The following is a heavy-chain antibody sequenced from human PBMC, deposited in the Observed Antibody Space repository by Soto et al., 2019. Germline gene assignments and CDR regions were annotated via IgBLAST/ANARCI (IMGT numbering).Heavy chain of an antibody. V-gene: IGHV1-69*13. CDR3: ARGFGQLWLLGGMDV. Sequence: GASVKVSCKGSGGTFSSYAISWVRQAPGQGLEWMGGIIPIFGTANYAQKFQGRVTITADESTSTAYMELSSLRSEDTAVYYCARGFGQLWLLGGMDVWGQGTTVTVSS. CDR2: IIPIFGTA. D-gene: IGHD5-18*01. CDR1: GGTFSSYA. J-gene: IGHJ6*02.